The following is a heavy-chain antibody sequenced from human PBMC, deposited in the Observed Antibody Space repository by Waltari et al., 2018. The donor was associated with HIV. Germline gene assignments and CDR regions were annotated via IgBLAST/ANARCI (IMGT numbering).Heavy chain of an antibody. CDR3: ARIAAAVPDY. J-gene: IGHJ4*02. CDR2: IYYSGRT. CDR1: GGSISSSSYY. D-gene: IGHD6-13*01. Sequence: QLQLQESGPGLVKPSETLSLTCTVSGGSISSSSYYWGWIRQPPGKGLEWIGSIYYSGRTYYNPSLKSRVTISVDTSKNQFSLKLSSVTAADTAVYYCARIAAAVPDYWGQGTLVTVSS. V-gene: IGHV4-39*01.